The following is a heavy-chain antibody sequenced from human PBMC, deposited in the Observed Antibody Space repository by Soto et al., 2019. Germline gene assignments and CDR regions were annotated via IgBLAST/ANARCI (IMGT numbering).Heavy chain of an antibody. CDR1: GFTFSSYV. CDR2: ISGSGGTT. Sequence: GGSLRLSCAASGFTFSSYVMSWVRQAPGKGLEWVSVISGSGGTTYLADSVKGRFTISRDNSKNTLYLQMDSLRAEDTAVYYCAGRVVPAAHGLDVWGQGTTVTVSS. J-gene: IGHJ6*02. V-gene: IGHV3-23*01. D-gene: IGHD2-2*01. CDR3: AGRVVPAAHGLDV.